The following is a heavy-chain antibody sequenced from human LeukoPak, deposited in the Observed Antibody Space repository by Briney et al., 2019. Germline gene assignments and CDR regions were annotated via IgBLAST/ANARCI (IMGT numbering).Heavy chain of an antibody. Sequence: ASVKVSCKASGYTFTSYGISWVRQATGQGLEWMGWMNPNSGNTGYAQKFQGRVTMTRNTSISTAYMELSSLRSEDTAVYYCARAGYCSGGSCYYYYYGMDVWGQGTTVTVSS. CDR3: ARAGYCSGGSCYYYYYGMDV. CDR2: MNPNSGNT. D-gene: IGHD2-15*01. CDR1: GYTFTSYG. V-gene: IGHV1-8*02. J-gene: IGHJ6*02.